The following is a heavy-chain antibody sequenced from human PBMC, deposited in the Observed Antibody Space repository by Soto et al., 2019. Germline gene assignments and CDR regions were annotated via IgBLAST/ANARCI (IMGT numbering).Heavy chain of an antibody. D-gene: IGHD6-19*01. CDR3: ARISSSGWAERHFDY. CDR1: GGSISSSSYY. CDR2: IYYSGST. Sequence: SETLSLTCTVSGGSISSSSYYWGWIRQPPGKGLEWIGSIYYSGSTYYNPSLKSRVTISVDTSKNQFSLKLTSVTAADTAVYYCARISSSGWAERHFDYWGQGTLVTVS. J-gene: IGHJ4*02. V-gene: IGHV4-39*07.